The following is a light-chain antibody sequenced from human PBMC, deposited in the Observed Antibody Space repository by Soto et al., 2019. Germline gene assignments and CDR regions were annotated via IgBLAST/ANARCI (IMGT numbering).Light chain of an antibody. V-gene: IGLV4-69*01. J-gene: IGLJ2*01. CDR2: VNSDGSH. CDR3: QTWGTGIRV. CDR1: SGHSSYA. Sequence: QSVLTQSPSASASLGASVKLTCTLSSGHSSYAIAWHQQQPEKGPRYLMKVNSDGSHTKGDGIPDRFSGSSSGAERYLIISSLQSDEEADYYCQTWGTGIRVFGGGTKLTVL.